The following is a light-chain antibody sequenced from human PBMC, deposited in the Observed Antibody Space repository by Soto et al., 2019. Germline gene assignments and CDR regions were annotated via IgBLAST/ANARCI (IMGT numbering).Light chain of an antibody. Sequence: DIVMTQSPDSLAVSLGERATINCKSSQSVLYSSNNKNYLAWYQQRPGQPPKLLIYWASTRESGVPDRFSGRGSGTDFTLTITSLQAEDVAVYYCQQYESTPPTFGQGTKLEI. CDR2: WAS. CDR3: QQYESTPPT. V-gene: IGKV4-1*01. J-gene: IGKJ2*01. CDR1: QSVLYSSNNKNY.